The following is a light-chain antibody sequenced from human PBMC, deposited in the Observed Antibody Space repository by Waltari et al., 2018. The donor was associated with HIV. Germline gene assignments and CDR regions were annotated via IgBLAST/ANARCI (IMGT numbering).Light chain of an antibody. V-gene: IGKV1-39*01. J-gene: IGKJ1*01. Sequence: DIQMTQSPSSLSASVGDRVTITCRASQSISSHLNWYQQKPGKAPNLLIYAASSLQSGVPSRFSGSGSGTDFTLTISSLQPEDFAIYYCQQSYSTPWTFGQGTKVEIK. CDR3: QQSYSTPWT. CDR1: QSISSH. CDR2: AAS.